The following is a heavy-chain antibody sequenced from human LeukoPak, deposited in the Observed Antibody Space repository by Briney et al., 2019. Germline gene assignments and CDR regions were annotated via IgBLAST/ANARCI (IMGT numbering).Heavy chain of an antibody. J-gene: IGHJ4*02. D-gene: IGHD6-13*01. Sequence: GRSLRLPCAASGFTFSSYAMHWVRQAPGKGLEWVAVISYDGSNKYYADSVKGRFTIPRDNSKNTLYLQMNSLRAEDTAVYYCARAIAAAGPYYFDYWGQGTLVTVSS. CDR3: ARAIAAAGPYYFDY. CDR1: GFTFSSYA. CDR2: ISYDGSNK. V-gene: IGHV3-30*04.